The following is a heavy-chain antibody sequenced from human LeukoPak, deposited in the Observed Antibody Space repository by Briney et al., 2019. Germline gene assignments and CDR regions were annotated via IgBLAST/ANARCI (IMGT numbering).Heavy chain of an antibody. Sequence: SETLSLTCTVSGGSISSSSSDYYWGWVRQPPGKGLEWIGSISYSGSTNYNPSLKSRVTISVDTSKNQFSLKLSSVTAADTAVYYCARAPYCSSTSCYEWQQLVFDYWGQGTLVTVSS. CDR3: ARAPYCSSTSCYEWQQLVFDY. CDR1: GGSISSSSSDYY. CDR2: ISYSGST. V-gene: IGHV4-39*07. D-gene: IGHD2-2*01. J-gene: IGHJ4*02.